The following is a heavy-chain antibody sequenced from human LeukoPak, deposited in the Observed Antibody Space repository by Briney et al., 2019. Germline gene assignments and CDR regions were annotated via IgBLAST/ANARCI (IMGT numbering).Heavy chain of an antibody. V-gene: IGHV3-7*01. CDR1: GIRFTTHW. D-gene: IGHD3-3*01. CDR2: IRQDGGEK. J-gene: IGHJ4*02. CDR3: ASAYASYDFWSGYENFDF. Sequence: GGSLRLSCAASGIRFTTHWMNWVRQAPGQGLEWVASIRQDGGEKKYVDSVKGRFTISRDLAQNSLFLQMNSLRAEDTAVYYCASAYASYDFWSGYENFDFWGQGTLVTVSS.